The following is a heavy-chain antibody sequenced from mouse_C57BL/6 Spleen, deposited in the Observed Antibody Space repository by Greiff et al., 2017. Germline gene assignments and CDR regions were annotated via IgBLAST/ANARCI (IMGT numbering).Heavy chain of an antibody. Sequence: VQGVESGGGLVQPGGSLKLSCAASGFTFSDYYMYWVRQTPEKRLEWVAYISNGGGSTYYPDTVKGRFTISRDNAKNTLYLQMSRLKSEDTAMYYCARHGGNPYYFDYWGQGTTLTVSS. J-gene: IGHJ2*01. CDR1: GFTFSDYY. D-gene: IGHD2-1*01. V-gene: IGHV5-12*01. CDR2: ISNGGGST. CDR3: ARHGGNPYYFDY.